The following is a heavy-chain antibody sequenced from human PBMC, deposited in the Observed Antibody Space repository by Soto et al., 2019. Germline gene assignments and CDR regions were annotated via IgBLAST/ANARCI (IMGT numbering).Heavy chain of an antibody. CDR2: IYFSGRA. D-gene: IGHD4-17*01. V-gene: IGHV4-39*01. J-gene: IGHJ6*02. Sequence: QLQLQESGPGLVKPSETLSLTCTVSGGSISSSNYYWGWIRQPPGKGLEWIAMIYFSGRAYYNPSLKSRVTISIDTAKTQFSLRLNSVTAADTAVYYCARHGVDYGDYASYYYYGMDVWGRGTTVSVSS. CDR1: GGSISSSNYY. CDR3: ARHGVDYGDYASYYYYGMDV.